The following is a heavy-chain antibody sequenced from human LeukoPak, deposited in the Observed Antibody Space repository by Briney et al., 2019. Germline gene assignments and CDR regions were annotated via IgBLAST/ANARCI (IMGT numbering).Heavy chain of an antibody. Sequence: SETLSLTCTVSGGSISSYYWSWIRQPPGKGLEWIGYIYYSGSTNYNPSLKSRVTISVDTSKNQFSLKLSSVTAADTAVYYCARDWSGYDFWSGYHYYGMDVWGQGTAVIVSS. CDR1: GGSISSYY. CDR2: IYYSGST. V-gene: IGHV4-59*01. J-gene: IGHJ6*02. D-gene: IGHD3-3*01. CDR3: ARDWSGYDFWSGYHYYGMDV.